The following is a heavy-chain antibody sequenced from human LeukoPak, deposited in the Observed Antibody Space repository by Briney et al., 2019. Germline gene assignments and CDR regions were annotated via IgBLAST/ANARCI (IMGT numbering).Heavy chain of an antibody. V-gene: IGHV3-23*01. CDR2: IGGSGYSI. D-gene: IGHD3-10*01. CDR1: GFTFSAYA. CDR3: VKGGAFGSGSYFDY. J-gene: IGHJ4*02. Sequence: GGSLRLSCAASGFTFSAYAMSWVRQAPGEGLGWVSSIGGSGYSIYYGDSVKGRFTTSRDYSKNALYLQMNILRAEDTAIYYCVKGGAFGSGSYFDYWGQGTLVIVSS.